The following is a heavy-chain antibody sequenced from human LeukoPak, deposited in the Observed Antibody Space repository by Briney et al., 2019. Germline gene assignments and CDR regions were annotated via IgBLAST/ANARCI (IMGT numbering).Heavy chain of an antibody. Sequence: PSETLSLTCAVYGGSFSGYYWSWIRQPPGKGLEWIGEINHSGSTNYNPSLKSRVTISVDTSKNRFSLKLSSVTAADTAVYYCARWYSSSWSNWFDPWGQGTLVTVSS. D-gene: IGHD6-13*01. J-gene: IGHJ5*02. CDR2: INHSGST. V-gene: IGHV4-34*01. CDR1: GGSFSGYY. CDR3: ARWYSSSWSNWFDP.